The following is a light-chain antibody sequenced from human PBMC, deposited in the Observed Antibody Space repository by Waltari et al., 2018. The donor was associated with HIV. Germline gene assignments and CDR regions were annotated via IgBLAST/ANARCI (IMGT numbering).Light chain of an antibody. J-gene: IGKJ2*01. V-gene: IGKV3-15*01. CDR1: QRISAK. CDR2: EAA. Sequence: EIVMTQSPPTLSVSPGPRVTLSCRASQRISAKVAWYQQRPGQAPRLLIYEAATRPTGIPARFSGSGSGTEFTLTISSLQSEDFATYFCQQYDSGPRGITFGQGTMLEIK. CDR3: QQYDSGPRGIT.